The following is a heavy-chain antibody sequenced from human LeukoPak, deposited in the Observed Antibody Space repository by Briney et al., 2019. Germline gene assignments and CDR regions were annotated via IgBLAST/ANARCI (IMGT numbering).Heavy chain of an antibody. CDR3: ARDGGVVVPAAIESYYYMDV. Sequence: SVKVSCKASGGTFSSYAISWVRQATGQGLEWMGGIIPIFGTANYAQKFQGRVTITTDESTSTAYMELSSLRSEDTAVYYCARDGGVVVPAAIESYYYMDVWGKGTTVTVSS. CDR2: IIPIFGTA. J-gene: IGHJ6*03. D-gene: IGHD2-2*01. CDR1: GGTFSSYA. V-gene: IGHV1-69*05.